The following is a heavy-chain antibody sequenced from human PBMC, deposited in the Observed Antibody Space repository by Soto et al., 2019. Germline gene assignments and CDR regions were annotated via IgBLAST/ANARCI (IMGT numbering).Heavy chain of an antibody. J-gene: IGHJ5*02. V-gene: IGHV3-48*02. CDR3: AREPYDFLGNWFDP. CDR2: ISSSSSTI. D-gene: IGHD3-3*01. Sequence: EVQLVESGGGLVQPGGSLRVSCAASGFTFSSYSMNWVRQAPGKGLEWVSYISSSSSTIYYADSVKGRFTISRDNAKNSLYLQMNSLRDEDTAVYYCAREPYDFLGNWFDPWGQGTLVTVSS. CDR1: GFTFSSYS.